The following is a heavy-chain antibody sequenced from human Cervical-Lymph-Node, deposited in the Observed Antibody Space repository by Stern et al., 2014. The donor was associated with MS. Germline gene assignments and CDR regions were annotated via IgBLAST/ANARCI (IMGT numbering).Heavy chain of an antibody. V-gene: IGHV1-8*01. CDR1: GYTFINFD. D-gene: IGHD3-3*01. J-gene: IGHJ6*02. CDR2: INPDIDNT. CDR3: ARGFPMFGVVRENEDVEDV. Sequence: QVQLVQSGAEVKKPGASVKVSCKASGYTFINFDVNWVRQTTGQGLECMGWINPDIDNTTYAQKFHGRVTMTSATSIRTAYMELSNLTSEDTAVYYSARGFPMFGVVRENEDVEDVWGQGTTVTVSS.